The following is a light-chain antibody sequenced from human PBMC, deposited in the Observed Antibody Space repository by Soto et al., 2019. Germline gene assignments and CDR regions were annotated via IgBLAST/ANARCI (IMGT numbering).Light chain of an antibody. V-gene: IGLV1-40*01. CDR1: SSKIGAGYD. CDR3: QSYDSSLSGYYV. J-gene: IGLJ1*01. CDR2: GNS. Sequence: QSVLTQPPSVSGAPGQRVTISCTGSSSKIGAGYDVHWYQQLPGTVPKLLIYGNSNRPSGVPDRFSGSKSGTSASLAITGLQAEDEADYYCQSYDSSLSGYYVFGTGNKVTVL.